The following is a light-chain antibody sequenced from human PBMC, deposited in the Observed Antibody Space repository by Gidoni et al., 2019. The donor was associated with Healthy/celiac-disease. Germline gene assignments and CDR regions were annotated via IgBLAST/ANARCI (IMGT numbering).Light chain of an antibody. CDR1: QSVNSN. J-gene: IGKJ2*01. Sequence: EIVMTQSPATLSVSPGERATLSCRASQSVNSNLAWYQQKPGQAPRLLIYGASTRATGIPAMFSGSGSGTEFTLTISSLQSEDFAVYYCQQYNNWPPAYTFGQGTKLEIK. V-gene: IGKV3-15*01. CDR3: QQYNNWPPAYT. CDR2: GAS.